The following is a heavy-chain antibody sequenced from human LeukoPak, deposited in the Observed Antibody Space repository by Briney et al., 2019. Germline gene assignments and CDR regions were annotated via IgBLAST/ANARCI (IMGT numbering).Heavy chain of an antibody. Sequence: SETLSLTCTASGGSISGYYWSWIRQPPGKGLEWIGYIYTSGSTNYNPSLKSRVTVSIDTSKKQFSLKLSSVTAADTAVYYCARQRCSSTSCYTRNAFDIWGQGTMVTVSS. D-gene: IGHD2-2*02. J-gene: IGHJ3*02. CDR2: IYTSGST. V-gene: IGHV4-4*09. CDR3: ARQRCSSTSCYTRNAFDI. CDR1: GGSISGYY.